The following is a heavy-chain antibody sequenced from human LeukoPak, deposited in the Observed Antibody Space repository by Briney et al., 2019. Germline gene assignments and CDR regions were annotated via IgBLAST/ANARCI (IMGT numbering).Heavy chain of an antibody. D-gene: IGHD6-19*01. CDR3: ARGSKEWAVAGSTENWFDP. Sequence: SVKVSCKASAGTFSSYAISWVRQAPGQGLEWMGGIIPIFGTANYAQKFQGRVTITADESTSTAYMELSSLRSEDTAVYYCARGSKEWAVAGSTENWFDPWCQGTLVTVSS. V-gene: IGHV1-69*13. CDR2: IIPIFGTA. CDR1: AGTFSSYA. J-gene: IGHJ5*02.